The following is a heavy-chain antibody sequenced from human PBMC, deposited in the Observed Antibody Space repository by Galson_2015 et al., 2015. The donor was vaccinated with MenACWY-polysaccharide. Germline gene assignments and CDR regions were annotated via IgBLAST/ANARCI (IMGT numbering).Heavy chain of an antibody. Sequence: SLRLSCAASGFTFSTYAMHWVRQAPGKGLEWVTVISYDGSNKYYADSVKGRFTISRDSSQNSFYLQMSSLRADDTAVYYCAREYCSRTTCFGMDVCGQGTTVTVFS. CDR1: GFTFSTYA. V-gene: IGHV3-30*04. CDR2: ISYDGSNK. J-gene: IGHJ6*02. CDR3: AREYCSRTTCFGMDV. D-gene: IGHD2-2*01.